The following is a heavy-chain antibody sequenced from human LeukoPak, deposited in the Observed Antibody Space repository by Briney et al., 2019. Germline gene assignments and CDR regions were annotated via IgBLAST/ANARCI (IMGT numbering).Heavy chain of an antibody. CDR2: ISAYNGNT. J-gene: IGHJ4*02. Sequence: ASVKVSCKASGYTFTNSGINWVRQAPGEGLEWMGWISAYNGNTNYAQKFQGRVTMTTDTSTSTAYMEMRSLRSDDTAIYYCARDLSLGRHDDGEPFDYWGQGTLVTVSS. V-gene: IGHV1-18*01. CDR3: ARDLSLGRHDDGEPFDY. D-gene: IGHD4-17*01. CDR1: GYTFTNSG.